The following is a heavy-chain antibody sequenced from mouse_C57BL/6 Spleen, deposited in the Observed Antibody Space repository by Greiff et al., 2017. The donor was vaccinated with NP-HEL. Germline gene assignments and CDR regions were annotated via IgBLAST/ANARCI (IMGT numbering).Heavy chain of an antibody. CDR2: IYPGDGDT. J-gene: IGHJ4*01. CDR1: GYAFSSSW. CDR3: AREGLRRNYAMDY. D-gene: IGHD2-4*01. Sequence: QVQLQQSGPELVKPGASVKISCKASGYAFSSSWMNWVKQRPGKGLEWIGRIYPGDGDTNYNGKFKGKATLTADKSSSTAYMQRSSLTSEDSAVYFCAREGLRRNYAMDYWGQGTSVTVSS. V-gene: IGHV1-82*01.